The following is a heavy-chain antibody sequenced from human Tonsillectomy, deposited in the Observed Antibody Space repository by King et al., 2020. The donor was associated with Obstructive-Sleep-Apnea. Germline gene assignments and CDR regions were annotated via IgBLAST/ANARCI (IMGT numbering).Heavy chain of an antibody. CDR2: IYYSGST. Sequence: QLQESGPGLVKPSETLSLTCTVSGGSISSSSYYWGWIRQPPGKGLEWIGSIYYSGSTYYNPSLKSRVTISVDTSKKQFSLKLSSVTAADTAVYYCARVPRYNWNDGDYWGQGTLVTVSS. CDR1: GGSISSSSYY. CDR3: ARVPRYNWNDGDY. V-gene: IGHV4-39*07. J-gene: IGHJ4*02. D-gene: IGHD1-20*01.